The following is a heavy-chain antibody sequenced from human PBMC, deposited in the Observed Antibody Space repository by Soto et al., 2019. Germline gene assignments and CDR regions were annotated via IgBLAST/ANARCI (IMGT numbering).Heavy chain of an antibody. J-gene: IGHJ6*02. CDR2: IRSGGDT. V-gene: IGHV3-53*01. Sequence: HPGGSLRLSCAASGFSVSINYMSWVRQAPGKGLEWVSLIRSGGDTDYADSVRGRFTISGDNSKNTVFLQMNSLRAEDTAIYYCARPAPYYAMDVWGQGTTVTVSS. CDR3: ARPAPYYAMDV. CDR1: GFSVSINY.